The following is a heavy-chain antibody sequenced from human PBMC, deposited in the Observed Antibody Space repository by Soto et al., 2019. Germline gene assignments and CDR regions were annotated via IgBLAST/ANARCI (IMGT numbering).Heavy chain of an antibody. Sequence: QVQLQQWGAGLLKPSETLSLTCAVYGGSFSGYYWSWIRQPPGKGLEWIGEINHSGRTNYNPSLKSRVTISVDTSKNQFSLKLSSVTAADTAVYYCARGSRAGDRLLGRRAAGDYWGQGTLVTVSS. CDR1: GGSFSGYY. V-gene: IGHV4-34*01. CDR2: INHSGRT. D-gene: IGHD1-26*01. CDR3: ARGSRAGDRLLGRRAAGDY. J-gene: IGHJ4*02.